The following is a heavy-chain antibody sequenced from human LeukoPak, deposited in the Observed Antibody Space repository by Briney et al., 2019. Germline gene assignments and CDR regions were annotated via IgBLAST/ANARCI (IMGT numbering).Heavy chain of an antibody. J-gene: IGHJ6*02. CDR1: GYSFXSYW. Sequence: GESLKISCKGSGYSFXSYWIGWVRQMPGXXXXWMGIIYPGDSDTRYSPSFQGQVTISADKSISTAYLQWSSLKASDTAMYYCARREAAAAGMDVWGQGTTVTVSS. V-gene: IGHV5-51*01. D-gene: IGHD6-13*01. CDR3: ARREAAAAGMDV. CDR2: IYPGDSDT.